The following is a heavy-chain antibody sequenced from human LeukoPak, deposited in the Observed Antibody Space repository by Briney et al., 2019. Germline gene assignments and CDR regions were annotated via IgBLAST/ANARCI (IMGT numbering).Heavy chain of an antibody. V-gene: IGHV4-4*02. CDR1: GGSISSNNW. CDR3: AREPPTYCSSTSCYTGGLDY. Sequence: SETLSLTCAVSGGSISSNNWWIWVRQSPEKGLEWIGEIYHNGSTNYNPSLKSRVTISVDTSKNQFSLKLSSVTAADTAVYYCAREPPTYCSSTSCYTGGLDYWGQGTLVTVSS. J-gene: IGHJ4*02. D-gene: IGHD2-2*02. CDR2: IYHNGST.